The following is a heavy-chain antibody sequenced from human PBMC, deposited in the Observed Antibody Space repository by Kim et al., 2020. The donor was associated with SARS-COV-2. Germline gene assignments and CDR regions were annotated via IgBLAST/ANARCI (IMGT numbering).Heavy chain of an antibody. D-gene: IGHD3-10*01. CDR3: ARTHSGSFKLDY. Sequence: TYANPVQGRFTISGDNAKNTLYLQMTSLRAEDTAMYYCARTHSGSFKLDYWGQGALVAVSS. V-gene: IGHV3-74*03. J-gene: IGHJ4*02.